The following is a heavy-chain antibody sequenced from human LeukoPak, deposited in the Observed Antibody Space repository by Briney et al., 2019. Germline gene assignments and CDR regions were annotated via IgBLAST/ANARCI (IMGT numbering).Heavy chain of an antibody. CDR1: GFTFSSHY. V-gene: IGHV3-53*01. Sequence: PGGSLRLSCAASGFTFSSHYMAWVRQPPGKGLEWVSIIFGGGGTYYAGSVRGRFTISRDNSQNMLFLQMNSLRTKDTAVYYCASPGIPAAGDFDYWGQGTPVTAS. D-gene: IGHD6-13*01. J-gene: IGHJ4*02. CDR2: IFGGGGT. CDR3: ASPGIPAAGDFDY.